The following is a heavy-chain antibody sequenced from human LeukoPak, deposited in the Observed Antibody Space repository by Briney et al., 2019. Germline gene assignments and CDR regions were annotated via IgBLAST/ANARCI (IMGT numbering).Heavy chain of an antibody. D-gene: IGHD2-2*01. CDR1: GFTFSSYA. CDR2: ISYDGSNK. V-gene: IGHV3-30*04. CDR3: AREYCSSSSCLYGMDV. J-gene: IGHJ6*04. Sequence: GGSLRLSSAASGFTFSSYAMHWVRQAPGKGLEWVAVISYDGSNKYYVDSVKGRFTISRDNSKNTLYLQMNSLRAEDTAVYYCAREYCSSSSCLYGMDVWGKGTTVTVSS.